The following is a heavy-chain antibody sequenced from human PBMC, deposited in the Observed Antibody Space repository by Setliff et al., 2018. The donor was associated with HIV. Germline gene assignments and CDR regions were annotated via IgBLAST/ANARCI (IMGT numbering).Heavy chain of an antibody. Sequence: PGGSLRLSCKASGFTFSKYAMHWVRQAPGEGLQWVAYIRYDGSDEDYADSVKGRFSISRDNSKYTLSLQMNRLRPEDSAVYYCAPASGNYYDSRGYEGVEPFDLWGQGIPVTVSS. CDR3: APASGNYYDSRGYEGVEPFDL. J-gene: IGHJ4*02. V-gene: IGHV3-30*02. CDR1: GFTFSKYA. D-gene: IGHD3-22*01. CDR2: IRYDGSDE.